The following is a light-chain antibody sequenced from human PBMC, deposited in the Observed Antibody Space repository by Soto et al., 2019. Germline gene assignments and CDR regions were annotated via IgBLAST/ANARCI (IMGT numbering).Light chain of an antibody. CDR1: QSVSSY. CDR3: QQRSNWPYT. Sequence: EIGLTQSPATLSLSPAERATLSCRASQSVSSYLAWYQQKPGQAPRLLIYDASNRATGIPARFSGSGSGTDFTLTISSLEPEDFAVYYCQQRSNWPYTFGQGTKLEIK. J-gene: IGKJ2*01. CDR2: DAS. V-gene: IGKV3-11*01.